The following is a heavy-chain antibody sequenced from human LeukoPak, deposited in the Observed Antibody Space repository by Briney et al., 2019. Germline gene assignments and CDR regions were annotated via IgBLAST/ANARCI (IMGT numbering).Heavy chain of an antibody. V-gene: IGHV1-18*01. Sequence: ASVKVSCKASGYTFTSYGISWVRQAPGQGLEWMGWISAYNGNTNYAQKLQGRVTMTTDTSTSTAYMELRSLRSDDTAVYYCARDYYDSSGYYPLGYWVQGTLVTVSS. J-gene: IGHJ4*02. CDR1: GYTFTSYG. CDR3: ARDYYDSSGYYPLGY. D-gene: IGHD3-22*01. CDR2: ISAYNGNT.